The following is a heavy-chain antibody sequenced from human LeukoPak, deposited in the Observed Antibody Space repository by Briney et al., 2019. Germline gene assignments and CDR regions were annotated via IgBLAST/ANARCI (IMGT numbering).Heavy chain of an antibody. CDR2: IYHSGST. CDR1: GGSISSSNW. Sequence: SETLSLTCAVSGGSISSSNWWSWVRQPPGMGLEWIGEIYHSGSTNYNPSLKSRVTISVDKSKNQFSLKLSSVTAADTAVYYCARVGYSYGYYYYGMDVWGQGTTVTVSS. V-gene: IGHV4-4*02. D-gene: IGHD5-18*01. J-gene: IGHJ6*02. CDR3: ARVGYSYGYYYYGMDV.